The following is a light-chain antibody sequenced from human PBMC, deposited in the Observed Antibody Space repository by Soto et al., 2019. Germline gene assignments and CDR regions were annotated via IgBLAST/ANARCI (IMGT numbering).Light chain of an antibody. V-gene: IGKV1-39*01. J-gene: IGKJ4*01. CDR1: QSISAY. Sequence: DIQMTQSPSSLSASVGDRVTITCRASQSISAYLNWYQQKPGKAPKLLISAESTLESGVPSRFSGSGSGTDFTLTICSLQPEDFATYYCQQSYSRHPLTFGGGTKVDIK. CDR2: AES. CDR3: QQSYSRHPLT.